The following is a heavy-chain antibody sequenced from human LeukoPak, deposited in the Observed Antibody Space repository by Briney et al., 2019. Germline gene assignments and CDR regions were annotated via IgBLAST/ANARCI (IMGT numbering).Heavy chain of an antibody. D-gene: IGHD3-22*01. Sequence: AAVKVSCKASGGTFSSYAISWVRQAPGQGLEWMGRIIPILGIANYAQKFQGRVTITADKSTSTAYMGLSSLRSEDTAVYYCARARKLYYYDSSGPTGAFDIWGQGTMVTVSS. CDR2: IIPILGIA. J-gene: IGHJ3*02. CDR1: GGTFSSYA. CDR3: ARARKLYYYDSSGPTGAFDI. V-gene: IGHV1-69*04.